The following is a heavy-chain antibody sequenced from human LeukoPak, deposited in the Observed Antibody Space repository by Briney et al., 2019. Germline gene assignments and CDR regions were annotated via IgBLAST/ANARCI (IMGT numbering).Heavy chain of an antibody. CDR3: ARGGEFDN. V-gene: IGHV1-2*02. Sequence: ASVKVSCKASGYTFTGYCIHWVRQAPGQGLEWMGWVNPNSGDTKYAQKFQDSVTMTRDTSINTVYMELNRLRPDDTAVYYCARGGEFDNWGQGTQVTVSS. CDR1: GYTFTGYC. J-gene: IGHJ4*02. D-gene: IGHD7-27*01. CDR2: VNPNSGDT.